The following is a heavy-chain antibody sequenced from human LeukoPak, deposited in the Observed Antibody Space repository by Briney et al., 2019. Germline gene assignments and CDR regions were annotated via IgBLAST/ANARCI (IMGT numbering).Heavy chain of an antibody. Sequence: PGGPLMLCCGSSGFTFSYYVMSWVRQAPGKVLEMVSAFRGSGGSRYYADTVKGRFTISRDNSKNTLYLQMNSLRAEDTAVYYCAKRSWSYGFRWGQGTLVTVSS. CDR1: GFTFSYYV. V-gene: IGHV3-23*01. D-gene: IGHD5-18*01. CDR3: AKRSWSYGFR. CDR2: FRGSGGSR. J-gene: IGHJ4*02.